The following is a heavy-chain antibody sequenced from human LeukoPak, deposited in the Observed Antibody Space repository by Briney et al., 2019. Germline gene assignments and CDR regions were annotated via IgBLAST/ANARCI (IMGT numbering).Heavy chain of an antibody. CDR2: IYTSGST. D-gene: IGHD3-9*01. V-gene: IGHV4-61*02. CDR3: ARAYYEILTGYHAFDI. Sequence: SETLSLTCTVSGGSISSANYYWSWIRQPGGKGLEWFGRIYTSGSTDYNPSLKSRVSISVDTSKNQFSLRLSSVTAADTAVYYCARAYYEILTGYHAFDIWGQGTMVTVSS. CDR1: GGSISSANYY. J-gene: IGHJ3*02.